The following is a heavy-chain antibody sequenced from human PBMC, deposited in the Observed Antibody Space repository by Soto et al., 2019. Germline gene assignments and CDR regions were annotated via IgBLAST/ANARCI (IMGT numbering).Heavy chain of an antibody. J-gene: IGHJ6*02. D-gene: IGHD6-13*01. CDR1: GFPFSSYV. V-gene: IGHV3-23*01. CDR2: ISGSGGST. Sequence: LRLSCAASGFPFSSYVMAWVRQAPGKGLEWVSAISGSGGSTYYADSVKGRFTISRDNSKNTLYLQMNSLRAEDTAVYYCAKDSHSSSWYLYYGMDVWGQGTTVTVSS. CDR3: AKDSHSSSWYLYYGMDV.